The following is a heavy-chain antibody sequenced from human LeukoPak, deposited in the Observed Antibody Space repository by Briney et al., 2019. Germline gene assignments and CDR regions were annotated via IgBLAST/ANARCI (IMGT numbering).Heavy chain of an antibody. Sequence: PSETLSLTCAVSGYSISSGYYWGWIRHPPGKGLEWIGSIYHSGNTYHNPSLQSQVTILVDTSKNQFSLKLSSVTAADTAVYYCARRNYFDLWGRGTLVTVSS. CDR1: GYSISSGYY. V-gene: IGHV4-38-2*01. CDR2: IYHSGNT. CDR3: ARRNYFDL. J-gene: IGHJ2*01. D-gene: IGHD1-14*01.